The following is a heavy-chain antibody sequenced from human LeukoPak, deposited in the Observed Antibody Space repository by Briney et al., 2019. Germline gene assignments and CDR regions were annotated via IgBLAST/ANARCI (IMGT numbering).Heavy chain of an antibody. V-gene: IGHV3-23*01. J-gene: IGHJ4*02. Sequence: GGTLRLSCAASGFTLSSYGMSWVRQAPGKGLEWVSAISGSGGSTYYADSVKGRFTISRDNSKNTLYLQMNSLRAEDTAVYYCAKDRTAYGDNFFDYWGQGTLVTVSS. CDR1: GFTLSSYG. D-gene: IGHD4-17*01. CDR2: ISGSGGST. CDR3: AKDRTAYGDNFFDY.